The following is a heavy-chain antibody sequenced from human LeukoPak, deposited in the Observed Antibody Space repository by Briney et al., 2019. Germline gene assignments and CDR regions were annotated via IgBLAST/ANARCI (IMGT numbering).Heavy chain of an antibody. V-gene: IGHV1-2*02. CDR2: INPNSGGT. Sequence: GASAKVSCKASGYTFTGYYMHWVRQAPGQGLEWMGWINPNSGGTNYAQKFQGRVTMTRDTSISTAYMELSRLRSDDTAVYYCAREPDYGDYSPLDYWGQGTLVTVSS. J-gene: IGHJ4*02. CDR1: GYTFTGYY. D-gene: IGHD4-17*01. CDR3: AREPDYGDYSPLDY.